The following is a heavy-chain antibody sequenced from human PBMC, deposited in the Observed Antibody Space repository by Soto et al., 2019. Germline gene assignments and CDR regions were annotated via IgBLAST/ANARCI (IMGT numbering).Heavy chain of an antibody. J-gene: IGHJ4*02. CDR1: GFTFSSYG. D-gene: IGHD3-22*01. Sequence: GGSLRLSCAASGFTFSSYGMHWVRQAPGKGLEWVAVIWYDGSNKYYADSVKGRFTISRDNSKNTLYLQMNSLRAEDTAVYYCAGARPVYDSSGYFNYWGQGTLVTVSS. V-gene: IGHV3-33*01. CDR3: AGARPVYDSSGYFNY. CDR2: IWYDGSNK.